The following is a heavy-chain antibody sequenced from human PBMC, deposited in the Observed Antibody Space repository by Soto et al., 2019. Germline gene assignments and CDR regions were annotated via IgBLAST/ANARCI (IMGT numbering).Heavy chain of an antibody. CDR2: IYYSGST. CDR3: ARGETLGSAVYYYGMDV. Sequence: ETLSLTCTVSGGSVSSGSYYWSWIRQPPGKGLEWIGYIYYSGSTNYNPSLKSRVTISVDTSKNQFSLKLSSVTAADTAVYYCARGETLGSAVYYYGMDVWGQGTTVTVSS. D-gene: IGHD1-26*01. CDR1: GGSVSSGSYY. J-gene: IGHJ6*02. V-gene: IGHV4-61*01.